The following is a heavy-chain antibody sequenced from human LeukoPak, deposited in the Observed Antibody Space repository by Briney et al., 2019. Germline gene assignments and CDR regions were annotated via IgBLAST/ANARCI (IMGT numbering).Heavy chain of an antibody. Sequence: ASVKVSCKASGYTFTIYGISWVRQAPGQGLEWMGWISAYNGNTNYAQKLQGRVTMTTDTSTSTAYMELRSLRSDDTAVYYCARSTDYGDEVDYWGQGTLVTVSS. D-gene: IGHD4-17*01. CDR2: ISAYNGNT. J-gene: IGHJ4*02. CDR3: ARSTDYGDEVDY. V-gene: IGHV1-18*01. CDR1: GYTFTIYG.